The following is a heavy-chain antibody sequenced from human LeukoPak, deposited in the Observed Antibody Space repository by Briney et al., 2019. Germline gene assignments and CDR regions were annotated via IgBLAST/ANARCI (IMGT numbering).Heavy chain of an antibody. Sequence: GGSLRLSCAASGFTFSSYSMNWVRQAPGKGLEWVSSISSSSSYIYYVDSVKGRFTISRDNAKNSLYLQMNSLRAEDTAVYYCASNLRYDILTGSDRTDWGQGTLVTVSS. J-gene: IGHJ4*02. V-gene: IGHV3-21*01. D-gene: IGHD3-9*01. CDR1: GFTFSSYS. CDR2: ISSSSSYI. CDR3: ASNLRYDILTGSDRTD.